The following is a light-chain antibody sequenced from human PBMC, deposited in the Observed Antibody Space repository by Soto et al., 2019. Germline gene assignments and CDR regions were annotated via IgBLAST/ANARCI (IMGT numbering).Light chain of an antibody. CDR2: GNS. CDR3: QSYDSSLSGVV. CDR1: SSNIGAGYD. V-gene: IGLV1-40*01. Sequence: QAVVTQPPSVSGAPGQRVTISCTGSSSNIGAGYDVHWYRQLPGTAPKLLIYGNSNRPSGVPDRFSGSKSGTSASLAITGLQAKDEADYDCQSYDSSLSGVVFGGGTKVTVL. J-gene: IGLJ2*01.